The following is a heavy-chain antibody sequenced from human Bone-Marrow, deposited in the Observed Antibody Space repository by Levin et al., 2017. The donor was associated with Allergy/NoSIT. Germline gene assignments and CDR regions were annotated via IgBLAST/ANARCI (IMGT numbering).Heavy chain of an antibody. J-gene: IGHJ5*02. Sequence: AGGSLRLSCAASGFTFEDYAMHWVRQAPGKGLEWVSGISWNSAAIAYADFVEGRFTISRDNAGNSLSLQIESLRPEDTALYYCTRSGSALHYDVMTGPLTWFDPWGPGTLVTVSS. CDR3: TRSGSALHYDVMTGPLTWFDP. CDR1: GFTFEDYA. CDR2: ISWNSAAI. V-gene: IGHV3-9*01. D-gene: IGHD3-9*01.